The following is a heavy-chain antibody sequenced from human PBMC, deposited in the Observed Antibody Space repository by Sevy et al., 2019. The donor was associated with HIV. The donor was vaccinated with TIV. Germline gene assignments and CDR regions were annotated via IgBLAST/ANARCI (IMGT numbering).Heavy chain of an antibody. V-gene: IGHV1-46*01. J-gene: IGHJ4*02. CDR3: ARAPKVVTTRHFDY. Sequence: ASVKVSCKASGYTFTSYYIHWVRQAPGQGLEWMGIINPSGGSTSYTQKFQGRVTMTRDTSTSTVYMEMSSLRSEDTAVYYCARAPKVVTTRHFDYWGQGTLVTVSS. CDR1: GYTFTSYY. D-gene: IGHD2-21*02. CDR2: INPSGGST.